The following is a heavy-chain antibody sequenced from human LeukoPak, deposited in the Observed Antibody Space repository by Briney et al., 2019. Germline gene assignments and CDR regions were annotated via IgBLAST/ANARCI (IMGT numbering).Heavy chain of an antibody. CDR1: GYSFTKYW. Sequence: PGAPLNISCKASGYSFTKYWIGWVRQMPGKGLEWMGIIYPGDSDTRYSPSSQGHVTISADKSISTAYLQWSSLKASDTAMYYCARLPFSARIAVAGGPDYWGQGTLVTVSS. CDR2: IYPGDSDT. V-gene: IGHV5-51*01. CDR3: ARLPFSARIAVAGGPDY. D-gene: IGHD6-19*01. J-gene: IGHJ4*02.